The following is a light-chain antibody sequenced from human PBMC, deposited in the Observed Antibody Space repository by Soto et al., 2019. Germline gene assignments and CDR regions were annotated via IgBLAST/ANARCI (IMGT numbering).Light chain of an antibody. V-gene: IGKV3-15*01. CDR3: QQYNSWPPIT. CDR1: QSISTN. CDR2: GAS. Sequence: EIGIRQSPASLSLSPGERATLSFRASQSISTNLAWFQHKPGQAPRLLIYGASTRATGIPARFSGSGSGTEFTLTINSLQSDDFAVYFCQQYNSWPPITFGQGTRLEIK. J-gene: IGKJ5*01.